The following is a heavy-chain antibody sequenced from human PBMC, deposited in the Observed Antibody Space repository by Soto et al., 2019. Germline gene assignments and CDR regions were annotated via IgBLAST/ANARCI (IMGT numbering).Heavy chain of an antibody. CDR1: GGSFSGYY. V-gene: IGHV4-34*01. J-gene: IGHJ4*02. D-gene: IGHD3-22*01. CDR2: ITHSGST. CDR3: ARVGYYDSSGYYYFGYYFDY. Sequence: PSETLSLTCSLYGGSFSGYYCSWMCQPPGQGLEWIGEITHSGSTNYSPSLKSRFTISVDTSKNQCSLKLSSVTAADTAAYYCARVGYYDSSGYYYFGYYFDYWGQGTLVTVSS.